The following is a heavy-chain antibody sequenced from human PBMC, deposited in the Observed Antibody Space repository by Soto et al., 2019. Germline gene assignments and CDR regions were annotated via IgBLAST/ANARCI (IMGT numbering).Heavy chain of an antibody. CDR3: ASDDYYGRRGRDG. J-gene: IGHJ6*02. CDR2: IYSGGST. CDR1: GFTVSSNY. D-gene: IGHD3-10*01. Sequence: EVQLVESGGGLVQPGGSLRLSCAASGFTVSSNYMSWVRQAPGKGVEWVSVIYSGGSTYYAGSVKGRFTISRDNSKHTLYHQRDSVRPGGAGVYYWASDDYYGRRGRDGWGQGTTVTV. V-gene: IGHV3-66*01.